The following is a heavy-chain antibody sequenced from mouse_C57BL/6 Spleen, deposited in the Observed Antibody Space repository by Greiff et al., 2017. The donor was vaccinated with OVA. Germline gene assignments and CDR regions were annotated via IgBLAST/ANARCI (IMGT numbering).Heavy chain of an antibody. CDR1: GFTFSSYG. D-gene: IGHD1-1*01. J-gene: IGHJ4*01. V-gene: IGHV5-6*01. CDR3: ARHRLITTVVATDAMDY. CDR2: ISSGGSYT. Sequence: EVKLVESGGDLVKPGGSLKLSCAASGFTFSSYGMSWVRQTPDKRLEWVATISSGGSYTYYPDSVKGRFTISRDNAKNTLYLQMSSLKSADTAMYYCARHRLITTVVATDAMDYWGQGTSVTVSS.